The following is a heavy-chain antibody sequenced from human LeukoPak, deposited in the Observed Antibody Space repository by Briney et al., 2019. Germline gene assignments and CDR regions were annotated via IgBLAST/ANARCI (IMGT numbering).Heavy chain of an antibody. V-gene: IGHV3-21*01. CDR3: AREMGLTDRAVDY. D-gene: IGHD1-14*01. Sequence: GGSLRLSCAASGFTFSSYSMNLVRQAPGKGLEWVSSISSSSSYIYYADSVKGRFTISRDNAKNSLYLQMNSLRAEDTAVYYCAREMGLTDRAVDYWGQGTLVTVSS. CDR1: GFTFSSYS. J-gene: IGHJ4*02. CDR2: ISSSSSYI.